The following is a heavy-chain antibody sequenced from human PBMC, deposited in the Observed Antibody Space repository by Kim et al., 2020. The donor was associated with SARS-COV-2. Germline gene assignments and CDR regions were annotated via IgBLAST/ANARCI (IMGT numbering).Heavy chain of an antibody. D-gene: IGHD3-10*01. CDR1: GGSISSSSYY. Sequence: SETLSLTCTVSGGSISSSSYYWGWIRQPPGKGLEWIGSIYYSGSTYYNPSLKSRVTISVDTSKNQFSLKLSSVTAADTAVYYCARQGNYYYGSGGYYDYYYYGMDVWGQGTTVTVSS. J-gene: IGHJ6*02. CDR2: IYYSGST. V-gene: IGHV4-39*01. CDR3: ARQGNYYYGSGGYYDYYYYGMDV.